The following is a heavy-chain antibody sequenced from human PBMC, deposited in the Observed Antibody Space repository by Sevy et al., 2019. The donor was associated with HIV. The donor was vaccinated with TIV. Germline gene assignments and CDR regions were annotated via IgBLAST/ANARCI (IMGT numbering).Heavy chain of an antibody. Sequence: GGSLRLSCAASGFIFSNAWMSWVRQTPGKGLEWVCRLKSKTDGETTEYGAHVKGNFTISRDDSKNTLFLQMNSLETEDSAVYYCTTDGIGGAPFDYWGQGALVTVSS. J-gene: IGHJ4*02. CDR3: TTDGIGGAPFDY. D-gene: IGHD3-16*01. V-gene: IGHV3-15*01. CDR2: LKSKTDGETT. CDR1: GFIFSNAW.